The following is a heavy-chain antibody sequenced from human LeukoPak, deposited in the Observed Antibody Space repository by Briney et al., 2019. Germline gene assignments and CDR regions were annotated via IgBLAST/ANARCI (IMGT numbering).Heavy chain of an antibody. Sequence: SETLSLTCAVYGGSFSGYYWSWIRQPPGKGLEWIGEINHSGSTNYNPSLKSRVTISVDTSKNQFSLKLSSVTAADTAVYYCARGKELPFDSWGQGTLVTVSS. CDR2: INHSGST. D-gene: IGHD1-26*01. CDR1: GGSFSGYY. CDR3: ARGKELPFDS. J-gene: IGHJ4*02. V-gene: IGHV4-34*01.